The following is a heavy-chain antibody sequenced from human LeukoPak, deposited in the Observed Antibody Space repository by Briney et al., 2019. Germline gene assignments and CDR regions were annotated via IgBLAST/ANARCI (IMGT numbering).Heavy chain of an antibody. J-gene: IGHJ4*02. Sequence: PSQTLSLTCTVSGGSISSGGYYWSWLRQHPGKGLEWIGYIYYSGSTYYNPSLKSRVTISVDTSKNQFSLKLSSVTAADTAVYYCARGSDFWSGYHLDYWGQGTLVTVSS. CDR2: IYYSGST. D-gene: IGHD3-3*01. V-gene: IGHV4-31*03. CDR1: GGSISSGGYY. CDR3: ARGSDFWSGYHLDY.